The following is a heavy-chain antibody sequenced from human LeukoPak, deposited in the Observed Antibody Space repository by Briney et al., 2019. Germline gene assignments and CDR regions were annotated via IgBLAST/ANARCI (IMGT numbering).Heavy chain of an antibody. CDR2: INPNSGGT. CDR3: ARDNLRGDYGLDY. V-gene: IGHV1-2*02. CDR1: GYTFTGYY. D-gene: IGHD3-16*01. Sequence: GASVKVSCKASGYTFTGYYMHWARQAPGQGLEWMGWINPNSGGTNYAQKFQGRVTMTRDTSISTAYMELSRLRSDDTAVYYCARDNLRGDYGLDYWGQGTLVTVSS. J-gene: IGHJ4*02.